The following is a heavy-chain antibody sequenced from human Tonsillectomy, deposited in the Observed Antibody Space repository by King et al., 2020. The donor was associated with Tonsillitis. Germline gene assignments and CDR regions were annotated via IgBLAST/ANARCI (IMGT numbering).Heavy chain of an antibody. J-gene: IGHJ4*02. CDR2: IYYTGST. CDR3: ARARGPYYFDY. Sequence: QLQESGPGLVKPSETLSLTCTVSGGSISSYYWSWIRQPPGKGLEWIGHIYYTGSTNYNPSLKSQVTVSVETSKNQFSLKLSSVTAADTAVYYCARARGPYYFDYWGQGTLVTVSS. CDR1: GGSISSYY. V-gene: IGHV4-59*01.